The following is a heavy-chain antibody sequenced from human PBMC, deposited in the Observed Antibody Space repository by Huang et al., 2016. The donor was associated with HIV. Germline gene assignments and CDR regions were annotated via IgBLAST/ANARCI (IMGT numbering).Heavy chain of an antibody. J-gene: IGHJ4*02. CDR3: ARAIDGSGYYGIGS. CDR2: IYGCGTT. D-gene: IGHD3-22*01. V-gene: IGHV3-53*01. Sequence: VQLVESGGGLIQPGGSLRLSCAASGFPVSSNYMSWVRQAPGKGRDWVSVIYGCGTTHYSDSLKGRFTISRDSSENTLHLQMNSLRSEDTALYYCARAIDGSGYYGIGSWGQGTLVTVSS. CDR1: GFPVSSNY.